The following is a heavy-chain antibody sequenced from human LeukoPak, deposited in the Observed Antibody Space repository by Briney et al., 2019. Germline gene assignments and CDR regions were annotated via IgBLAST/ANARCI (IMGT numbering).Heavy chain of an antibody. J-gene: IGHJ4*02. CDR1: GFTFSSYS. V-gene: IGHV4-34*01. Sequence: GSLRLSCAASGFTFSSYSMNWVRQAPGKGLEWIGEINHSGSTNYNPSLKSRVTISVDTSKNQFSLKLSSVTAADTAVYYCARVGKFTAGYWGQGTLVTVSS. D-gene: IGHD1-1*01. CDR2: INHSGST. CDR3: ARVGKFTAGY.